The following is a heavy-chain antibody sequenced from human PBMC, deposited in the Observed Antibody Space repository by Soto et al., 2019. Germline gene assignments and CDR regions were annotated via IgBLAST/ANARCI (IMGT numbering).Heavy chain of an antibody. Sequence: GESLKISCKGSGYSFTSYWIGWVRQMAGKGLEWMGIIYPGDSDTRYSPSFQGQVTISADKSISTAYLQWSSLKASDTAMYYCARVGCSGGSCYTSYYYYGMDVWGQGTTVTVSS. J-gene: IGHJ6*02. CDR1: GYSFTSYW. CDR2: IYPGDSDT. D-gene: IGHD2-15*01. V-gene: IGHV5-51*01. CDR3: ARVGCSGGSCYTSYYYYGMDV.